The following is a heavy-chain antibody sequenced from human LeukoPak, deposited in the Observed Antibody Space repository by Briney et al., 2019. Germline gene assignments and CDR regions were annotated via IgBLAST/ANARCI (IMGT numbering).Heavy chain of an antibody. CDR1: GLIFSNFA. J-gene: IGHJ4*02. D-gene: IGHD6-13*01. CDR3: AKDHVNAGRLDY. V-gene: IGHV3-23*01. CDR2: ITGTSGRT. Sequence: GGSLRLSCEVSGLIFSNFAMAWVRQAPGKGLEWVSLITGTSGRTYYAASVKGRFTISRDNSKNTVYLQMDNLRAEDTALYYCAKDHVNAGRLDYWGQGAPVTVSS.